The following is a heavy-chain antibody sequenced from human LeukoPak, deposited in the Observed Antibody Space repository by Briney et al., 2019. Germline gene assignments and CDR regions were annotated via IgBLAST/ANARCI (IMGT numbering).Heavy chain of an antibody. V-gene: IGHV3-21*04. J-gene: IGHJ4*02. Sequence: GGSLRLSCAASGFGFSTYSIDWVRQAPGKGLEWVSYISSSSSNIYHADSVKGRFTISRDNAKNSPHLQMNSLRAEDTALYYCAKDRLSGVTAIAIDYWGQGTLVTVSS. CDR1: GFGFSTYS. CDR3: AKDRLSGVTAIAIDY. CDR2: ISSSSSNI. D-gene: IGHD2-21*02.